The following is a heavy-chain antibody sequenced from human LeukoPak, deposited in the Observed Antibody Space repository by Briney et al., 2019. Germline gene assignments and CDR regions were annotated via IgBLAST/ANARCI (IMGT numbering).Heavy chain of an antibody. J-gene: IGHJ4*02. CDR3: ATASSWLGY. D-gene: IGHD6-13*01. V-gene: IGHV4-34*01. Sequence: SETLSLTCAVYGGSFSGYYWSWIRQPPGKGLEWIGEINHSGSTNYNPSLKSRVTISVDTSKNQFSLKLSSVTAADTAVYYCATASSWLGYWGQGTLVTASS. CDR1: GGSFSGYY. CDR2: INHSGST.